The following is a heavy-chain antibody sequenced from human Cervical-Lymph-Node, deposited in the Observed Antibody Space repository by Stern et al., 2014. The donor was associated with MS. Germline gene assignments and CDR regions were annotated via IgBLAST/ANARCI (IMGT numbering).Heavy chain of an antibody. CDR1: GFTFTSSA. Sequence: QLVESGPEVKKPGTSVKVSCKASGFTFTSSAVQWVRQARGQRLEWIRLIVGGSGNTNYAQKFQERVTITRDMSTSTAYMELSSLRSEDTAVYYCAAKKDYYDSSGDDAFDIWGQGTMVTVSS. CDR3: AAKKDYYDSSGDDAFDI. D-gene: IGHD3-22*01. CDR2: IVGGSGNT. V-gene: IGHV1-58*01. J-gene: IGHJ3*02.